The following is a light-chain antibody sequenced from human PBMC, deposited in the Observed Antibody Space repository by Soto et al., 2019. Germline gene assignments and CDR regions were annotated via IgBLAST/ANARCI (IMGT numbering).Light chain of an antibody. CDR2: EGS. J-gene: IGLJ3*02. Sequence: QSALTQPASVSGSPGQSITISCTGTSSDVGSYKFVSWYQQHPGKAPKLMIYEGSKRPSGVSNRFSGSKSGNTASLTISGLQAEDEADYYCCSYAGDSAWVFVGGTKVTVL. V-gene: IGLV2-23*01. CDR1: SSDVGSYKF. CDR3: CSYAGDSAWV.